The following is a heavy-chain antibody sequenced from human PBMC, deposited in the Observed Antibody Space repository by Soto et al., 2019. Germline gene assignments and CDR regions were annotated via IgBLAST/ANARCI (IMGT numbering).Heavy chain of an antibody. CDR2: ISGSGGST. J-gene: IGHJ4*02. CDR3: AKELGYCSSTSCYDFDY. V-gene: IGHV3-23*01. CDR1: GFTFSSYA. D-gene: IGHD2-2*01. Sequence: EVQLLESGGGLVQPGGSLRLSCAASGFTFSSYAMSWVRQAPGKGLEWVSDISGSGGSTYYADSMKGRFTISRDNSKNTLYLQMNSLRAEDTAVYYCAKELGYCSSTSCYDFDYWGQGTLVTVSS.